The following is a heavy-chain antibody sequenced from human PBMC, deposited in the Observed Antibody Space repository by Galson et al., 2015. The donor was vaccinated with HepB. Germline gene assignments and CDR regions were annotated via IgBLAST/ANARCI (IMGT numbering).Heavy chain of an antibody. Sequence: SLRLSCAASGFTLSSIDMHWVRQAPGKGLEYVAVISSNGGSTHYAESVKGRFTISRDSSMNTLYLQMNGLNVEDTALYFCAKPFSRYTTRGEGNYFDSWGQGVLVTVSS. D-gene: IGHD1-1*01. CDR1: GFTLSSID. CDR3: AKPFSRYTTRGEGNYFDS. V-gene: IGHV3-64*04. CDR2: ISSNGGST. J-gene: IGHJ4*02.